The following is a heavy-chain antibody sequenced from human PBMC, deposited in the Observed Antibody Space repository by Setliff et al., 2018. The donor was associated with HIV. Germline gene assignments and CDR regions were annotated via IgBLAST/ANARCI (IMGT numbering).Heavy chain of an antibody. V-gene: IGHV3-23*01. D-gene: IGHD1-7*01. CDR1: GFTFNTYA. Sequence: GESLKISCAASGFTFNTYAVTWVRQAPGKGLEWVSVISADGLTTFYADSVKGRFTISRDNSKDTLYLQMNSLRAEDTALYYCAKVRWTANYYFDCWGQGTLVTVS. CDR2: ISADGLTT. J-gene: IGHJ4*02. CDR3: AKVRWTANYYFDC.